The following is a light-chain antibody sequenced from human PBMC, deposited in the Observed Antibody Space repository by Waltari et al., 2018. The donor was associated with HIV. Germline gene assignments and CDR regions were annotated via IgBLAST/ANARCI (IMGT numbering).Light chain of an antibody. Sequence: QSVLTQPPSVSAPPGQKVTISCSGSSSSFGNNYVSWYQQVPGTAPKLLIYDNNRRPSGIPDRFSGSKSGTSATRAITGLQTGDEADYYCGTWDNSLSAGFFGGVTKLTVL. V-gene: IGLV1-51*01. CDR2: DNN. J-gene: IGLJ2*01. CDR1: SSSFGNNY. CDR3: GTWDNSLSAGF.